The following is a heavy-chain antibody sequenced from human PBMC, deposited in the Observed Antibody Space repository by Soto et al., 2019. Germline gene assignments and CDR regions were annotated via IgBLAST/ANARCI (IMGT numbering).Heavy chain of an antibody. V-gene: IGHV3-13*01. CDR3: AREGGLDPQGGAFDI. D-gene: IGHD1-26*01. J-gene: IGHJ3*02. CDR2: IGTAGDT. CDR1: GFTFSSYD. Sequence: GGSLRLSCAASGFTFSSYDMHWVRQATGKGLEWVSAIGTAGDTYYPGSVKGRFTISRENAKNSLYLQMNSLRAGDTAVYYCAREGGLDPQGGAFDIWGQGTMVTVSS.